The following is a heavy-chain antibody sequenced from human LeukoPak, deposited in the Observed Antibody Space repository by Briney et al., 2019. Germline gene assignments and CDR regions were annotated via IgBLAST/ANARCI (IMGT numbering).Heavy chain of an antibody. CDR2: INSGGST. D-gene: IGHD3-16*01. J-gene: IGHJ6*02. CDR1: GFTVSSNY. Sequence: GGSLRLSCAASGFTVSSNYMSWVRQAPGKGLEWVSVINSGGSTYYADSVKGRFTISRDNSKNSLYLQMNSLRAEDTAVYYCARGLAGYYYGLDVWGQGTTVTVSS. CDR3: ARGLAGYYYGLDV. V-gene: IGHV3-66*02.